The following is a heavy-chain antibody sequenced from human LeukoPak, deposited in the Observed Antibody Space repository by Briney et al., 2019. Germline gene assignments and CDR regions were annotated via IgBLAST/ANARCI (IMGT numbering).Heavy chain of an antibody. V-gene: IGHV4-59*01. CDR3: AREPLDY. Sequence: SETLSLTCTVSGGSISSYCWSWIRQPPGKGLEWIGYIYYSGSTNYNPSLKSRVTISVDTSKNQFSLKLSSVTAADTAVYYCAREPLDYWGQGTLVTVSS. J-gene: IGHJ4*02. CDR1: GGSISSYC. CDR2: IYYSGST.